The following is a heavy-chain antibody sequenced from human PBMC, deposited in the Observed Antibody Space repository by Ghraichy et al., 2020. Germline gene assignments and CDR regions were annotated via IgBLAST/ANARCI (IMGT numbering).Heavy chain of an antibody. Sequence: SETLSLTCTVSGYSISSGYYWGWIRQPPGKGLEWIGSIYHSGSTYYNPSLKSRVTISVDTSKNQFSLKLSSVTAADTAVYYCARIRFLEWLSYFDYWGQGTLVTVSS. CDR2: IYHSGST. D-gene: IGHD3-3*01. CDR1: GYSISSGYY. J-gene: IGHJ4*02. V-gene: IGHV4-38-2*02. CDR3: ARIRFLEWLSYFDY.